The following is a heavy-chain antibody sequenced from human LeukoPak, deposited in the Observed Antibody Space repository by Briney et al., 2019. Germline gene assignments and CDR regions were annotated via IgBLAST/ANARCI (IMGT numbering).Heavy chain of an antibody. Sequence: SGTLCLTCTVSGGSISSYYWSWIRQPPGKGLEWIGYIYYSGITNYNPSPKSRVTISVDTSKNQFSLKLSSVTAADTAVYYCARGGSGYDSAAYFDYWGQGTLVTVSS. CDR1: GGSISSYY. CDR2: IYYSGIT. V-gene: IGHV4-59*01. J-gene: IGHJ4*02. D-gene: IGHD5-12*01. CDR3: ARGGSGYDSAAYFDY.